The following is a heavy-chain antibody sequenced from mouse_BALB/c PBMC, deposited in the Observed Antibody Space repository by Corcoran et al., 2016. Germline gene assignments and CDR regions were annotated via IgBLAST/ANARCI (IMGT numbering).Heavy chain of an antibody. CDR2: ISSYTGEP. V-gene: IGHV9-3-1*01. J-gene: IGHJ4*01. D-gene: IGHD1-2*01. CDR3: ARATAHYYAMDS. Sequence: QIQLVQSGPELKKPGETVKISCKASGYTFTNYGMNWLKQAPGKGLKWMGWISSYTGEPTYADDFKGRFAFSLETSASTAYLQINNLKNEDTATYFCARATAHYYAMDSWGQGTSVTVSS. CDR1: GYTFTNYG.